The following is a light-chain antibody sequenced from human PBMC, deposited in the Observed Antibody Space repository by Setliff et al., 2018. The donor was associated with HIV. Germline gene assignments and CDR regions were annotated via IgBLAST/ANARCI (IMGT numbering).Light chain of an antibody. V-gene: IGLV2-14*01. CDR3: SSFERSNTWV. CDR2: EVT. CDR1: SSDVGAYDY. J-gene: IGLJ3*02. Sequence: QCALTQPASVSGSPGQSITISCTGTSSDVGAYDYVSLYQHHPGKAPKFLIYEVTNRPSGISNRFSGSKSGNTASLTISGLLSEDESDYYCSSFERSNTWVFGGGTK.